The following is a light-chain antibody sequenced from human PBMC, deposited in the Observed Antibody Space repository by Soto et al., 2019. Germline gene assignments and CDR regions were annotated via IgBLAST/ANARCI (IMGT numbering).Light chain of an antibody. CDR1: QDIGSW. Sequence: DLQMTQSPSSVSASVGDRVTITCRASQDIGSWLAWYQQKPGKAPDLLIYGASSLQSGVPLRFYGSGSGTDFTLTISSLQPEDFATYYCQQGGSFPITFGQGTRLEIK. CDR2: GAS. CDR3: QQGGSFPIT. V-gene: IGKV1-12*01. J-gene: IGKJ5*01.